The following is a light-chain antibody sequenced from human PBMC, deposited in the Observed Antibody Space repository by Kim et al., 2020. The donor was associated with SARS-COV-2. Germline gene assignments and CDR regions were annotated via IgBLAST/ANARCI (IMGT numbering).Light chain of an antibody. CDR2: DAF. CDR3: QQRSNWLT. Sequence: SLSPGERATPSCRASPSVNNYLAWYQQKPGQAPRLLIYDAFNRATGIPARFSGSGSGRDYTLTISSLEPEDSAVYYCQQRSNWLTFGGGTKVDIK. J-gene: IGKJ4*01. CDR1: PSVNNY. V-gene: IGKV3-11*02.